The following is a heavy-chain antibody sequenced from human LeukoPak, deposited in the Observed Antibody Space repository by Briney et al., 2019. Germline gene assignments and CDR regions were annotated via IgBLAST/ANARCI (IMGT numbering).Heavy chain of an antibody. D-gene: IGHD3-22*01. J-gene: IGHJ3*02. Sequence: SETLSLTCAVYGGSFSGYYWSWIRQPPGKGLEWIGEINHSGSTNYNPSLKSRVTISVDTSKNQFSLKLSSVTAADTAVYYCARQGYYDSSGYYVDAFDIWGQGTMVTVSS. V-gene: IGHV4-34*01. CDR1: GGSFSGYY. CDR2: INHSGST. CDR3: ARQGYYDSSGYYVDAFDI.